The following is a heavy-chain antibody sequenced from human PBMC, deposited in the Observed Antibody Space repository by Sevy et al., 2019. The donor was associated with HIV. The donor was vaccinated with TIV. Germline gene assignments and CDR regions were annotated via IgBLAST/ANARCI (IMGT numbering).Heavy chain of an antibody. D-gene: IGHD6-25*01. CDR1: GFTFSSYG. CDR2: ISYDGSNK. V-gene: IGHV3-30*18. CDR3: AKVDYSSGALTFSISSYGMDV. J-gene: IGHJ6*02. Sequence: GGSLRLSCAASGFTFSSYGMHWVRQAPGKGLEWVAVISYDGSNKYYADSVKGRFTISRDNSKNTLDLQMNSLRAEDTAMYCCAKVDYSSGALTFSISSYGMDVWGQGTTVPVSS.